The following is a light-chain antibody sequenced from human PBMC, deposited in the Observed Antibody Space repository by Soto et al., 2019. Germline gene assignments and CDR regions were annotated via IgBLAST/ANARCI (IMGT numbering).Light chain of an antibody. CDR3: DSFTSSNTYG. J-gene: IGLJ1*01. V-gene: IGLV2-14*03. CDR1: SSDVGGYNY. Sequence: QSVLTQPASVSGSPGQSITISCTGTSSDVGGYNYVSWYQHHPGKVPQLMIYDVSNRPSGVSNRFSGSKSGNPASLTISGLQAEDEADYYSDSFTSSNTYGLGTGTKLTLL. CDR2: DVS.